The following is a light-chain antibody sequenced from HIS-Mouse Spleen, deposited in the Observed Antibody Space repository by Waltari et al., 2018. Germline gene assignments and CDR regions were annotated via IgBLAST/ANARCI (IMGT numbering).Light chain of an antibody. CDR1: SSYVGSYNR. CDR3: SSYTSSSTV. CDR2: EVS. J-gene: IGLJ1*01. Sequence: QSALTQPPSVSGSPGQSVTISCTGTSSYVGSYNRLSWYQQPPGTAPKLMIYEVSNRPSGVPDRFSGSKSGNTASLTISGLQAEDEADYYCSSYTSSSTVFGTGTKVTVL. V-gene: IGLV2-18*02.